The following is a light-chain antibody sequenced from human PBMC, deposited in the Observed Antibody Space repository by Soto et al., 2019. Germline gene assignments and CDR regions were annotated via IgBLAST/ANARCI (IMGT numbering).Light chain of an antibody. CDR3: QQYHNWPPDRT. CDR1: QSVGSN. Sequence: EIVMTKSPATLSVSPGERATLSCRASQSVGSNLAWYQQKPGQAPRLLIYGASTRATGIPARFSCSGSGTEFTLTLRILQSEALAIYFCQQYHNWPPDRTFGQGTKVEIK. V-gene: IGKV3-15*01. CDR2: GAS. J-gene: IGKJ1*01.